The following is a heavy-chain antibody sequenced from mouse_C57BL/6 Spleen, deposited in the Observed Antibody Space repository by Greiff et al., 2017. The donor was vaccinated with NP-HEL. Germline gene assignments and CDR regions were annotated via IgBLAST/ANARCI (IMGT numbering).Heavy chain of an antibody. CDR2: INPNNGGT. CDR3: ARSRAFGDGFAD. D-gene: IGHD3-3*01. J-gene: IGHJ3*01. V-gene: IGHV1-26*01. Sequence: EVKLQQSGPELVKPGASVKISCKASGYTFTDYYMNWVKQSHGQSLEWIGDINPNNGGTSYNQKFKGKATLTVDKSSSTAYMELRSLTSEDSAVYYCARSRAFGDGFADWGQGTLVTVSA. CDR1: GYTFTDYY.